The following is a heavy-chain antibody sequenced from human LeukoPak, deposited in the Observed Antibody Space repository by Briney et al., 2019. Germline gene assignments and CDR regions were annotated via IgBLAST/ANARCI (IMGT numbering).Heavy chain of an antibody. D-gene: IGHD5-24*01. J-gene: IGHJ5*02. Sequence: SETLSLTCTVSGGSISSSSYYWGWIRQPPGKGLEWIGSTYYSGSTYYNPSLKSRVTISVDTSKNQFSLKLSSVTAADTAVYYCARVIGDGRKGNWFDPWGQGTLVTVSS. V-gene: IGHV4-39*01. CDR3: ARVIGDGRKGNWFDP. CDR2: TYYSGST. CDR1: GGSISSSSYY.